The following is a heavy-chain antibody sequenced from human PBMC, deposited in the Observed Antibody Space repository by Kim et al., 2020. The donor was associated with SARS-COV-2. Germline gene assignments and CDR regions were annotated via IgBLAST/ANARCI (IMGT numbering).Heavy chain of an antibody. CDR1: GFTFSDYA. CDR2: ISYDGNNN. Sequence: GGSLRLSCAASGFTFSDYAMHWVRQAPGKGLEWVAVISYDGNNNYYADSVEGRFTISRDNSKNTLYLQMNSLRAEDTAVYYCATWGGAVAGTGEAFDIWG. CDR3: ATWGGAVAGTGEAFDI. D-gene: IGHD6-19*01. J-gene: IGHJ3*02. V-gene: IGHV3-30*03.